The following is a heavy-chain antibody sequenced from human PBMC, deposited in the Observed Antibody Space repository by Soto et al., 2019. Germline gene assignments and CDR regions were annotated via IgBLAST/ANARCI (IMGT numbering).Heavy chain of an antibody. CDR2: INTYNGDR. Sequence: QVQLVQSGTEVKKPGASVKVSGKTSGYTFTSYGITWVRQAPGQGLEWMGWINTYNGDRGYVQKFQGRLTVTADTATSTAYMELRSLRSDDTAVYYCGRRVLDYWGQGTLVTVSS. CDR1: GYTFTSYG. V-gene: IGHV1-18*01. D-gene: IGHD2-2*01. CDR3: GRRVLDY. J-gene: IGHJ4*02.